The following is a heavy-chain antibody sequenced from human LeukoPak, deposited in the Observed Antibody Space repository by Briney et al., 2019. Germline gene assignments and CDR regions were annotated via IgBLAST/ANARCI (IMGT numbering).Heavy chain of an antibody. Sequence: GGSLRLSCAASGFTFSTYAMTWVRQAPGKGLEWVSLISGSGGATYYADSVKGRFTISRDNARNTLYLQMNSLRAEDTAVYYSARGSGSSYVWGQGTLVTVSS. D-gene: IGHD3-10*01. J-gene: IGHJ4*02. CDR1: GFTFSTYA. CDR2: ISGSGGAT. CDR3: ARGSGSSYV. V-gene: IGHV3-23*01.